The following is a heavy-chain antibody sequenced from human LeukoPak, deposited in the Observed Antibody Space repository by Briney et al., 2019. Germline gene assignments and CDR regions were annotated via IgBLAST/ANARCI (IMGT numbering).Heavy chain of an antibody. Sequence: GGSLGLSCAASGFTFSSYSMNWVRQAPGKWLEWVSSISSSSSYIYYADSVKGRFTISRDNSKNTLYLQMNSLRAEDTAVYYCAKGHLPKHIVVVPAAPRGWDYWGPGTLVTVSS. V-gene: IGHV3-21*04. CDR3: AKGHLPKHIVVVPAAPRGWDY. J-gene: IGHJ4*02. CDR2: ISSSSSYI. CDR1: GFTFSSYS. D-gene: IGHD2-2*01.